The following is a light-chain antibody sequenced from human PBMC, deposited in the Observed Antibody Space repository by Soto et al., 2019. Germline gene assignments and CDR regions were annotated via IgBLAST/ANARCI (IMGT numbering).Light chain of an antibody. CDR3: CSYTSSSTYV. J-gene: IGLJ1*01. CDR1: SRDVGAYNY. V-gene: IGLV2-14*01. Sequence: QSALTQPASVSGSPGQSVTISCTGTSRDVGAYNYVSWYQQHPGKAPQLMISDVTSRPSGVSIRFSGSKSGNTASLTISGLQAEDEADYYCCSYTSSSTYVFGTGTKLTVL. CDR2: DVT.